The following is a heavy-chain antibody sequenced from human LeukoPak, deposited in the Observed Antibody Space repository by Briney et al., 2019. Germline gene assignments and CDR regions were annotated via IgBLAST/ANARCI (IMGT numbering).Heavy chain of an antibody. D-gene: IGHD1-26*01. Sequence: SETLSLTCGVSGGSLSGTNWWSWVRQPPGQGLEWIGEISLSRQTNYNPSLNGRVTMSLDKSSNQLSLHLTSVTAADTATYYCSRESGPFCPFGYWGQGTLVIVSS. CDR3: SRESGPFCPFGY. CDR1: GGSLSGTNW. J-gene: IGHJ4*02. V-gene: IGHV4/OR15-8*02. CDR2: ISLSRQT.